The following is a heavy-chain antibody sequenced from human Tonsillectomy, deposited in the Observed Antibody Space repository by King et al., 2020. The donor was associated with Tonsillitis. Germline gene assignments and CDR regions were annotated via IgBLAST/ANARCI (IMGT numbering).Heavy chain of an antibody. CDR2: ISGSGGST. D-gene: IGHD6-13*01. Sequence: VQLVESGGGLVQPGGSLRLSCAASGFTFSSYAMSWVRQAPGKGLEGGSVISGSGGSTYYADSVKGRVTISRDNSKNTLYLQMNSRRAGDTAVYYCAKQAAAGGRWGYYYGMDVWGQGTTVTVSS. CDR1: GFTFSSYA. V-gene: IGHV3-23*04. J-gene: IGHJ6*02. CDR3: AKQAAAGGRWGYYYGMDV.